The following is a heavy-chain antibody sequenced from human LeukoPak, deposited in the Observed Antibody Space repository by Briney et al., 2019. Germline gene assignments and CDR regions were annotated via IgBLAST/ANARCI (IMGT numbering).Heavy chain of an antibody. Sequence: PSETLSLTCAVYGGSFSGYYWSWIRQPPGKGLEWIGEINHSGSTNYNPSLKSRVTISVDTSKNQFSRKLSSVTAADSAVYYCARGRDDYVWGSYRYFYWGQGTLVTVSS. CDR1: GGSFSGYY. V-gene: IGHV4-34*01. CDR2: INHSGST. D-gene: IGHD3-16*02. CDR3: ARGRDDYVWGSYRYFY. J-gene: IGHJ4*02.